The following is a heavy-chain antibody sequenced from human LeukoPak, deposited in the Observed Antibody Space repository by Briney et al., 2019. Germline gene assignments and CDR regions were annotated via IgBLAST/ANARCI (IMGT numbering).Heavy chain of an antibody. CDR1: GCTFTDYY. J-gene: IGHJ6*03. CDR2: INPDSGGT. CDR3: ARGVRYTYFYYYYMDV. Sequence: SVKVSCKASGCTFTDYYMYWVRQAPGQGPEWMGWINPDSGGTNYAQKFQGRVTMTRDTSISTAYMELRWLRSDDTAIYYCARGVRYTYFYYYYMDVWGKGTTVTVSS. V-gene: IGHV1-2*02. D-gene: IGHD5-18*01.